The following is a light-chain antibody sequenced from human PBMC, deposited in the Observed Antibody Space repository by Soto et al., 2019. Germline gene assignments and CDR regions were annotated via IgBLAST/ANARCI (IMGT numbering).Light chain of an antibody. V-gene: IGLV7-43*01. CDR2: NTA. CDR3: LLYYGGAQGV. J-gene: IGLJ1*01. Sequence: QTVVTQEPSLTVSPGGTVTLTCASSTGAVTSGFYANWFQQKPGQAPRALIYNTASKRSWTPARFSGSLLGGKAALTLSDVQPEDEGEYYCLLYYGGAQGVFGTGTKLTVL. CDR1: TGAVTSGFY.